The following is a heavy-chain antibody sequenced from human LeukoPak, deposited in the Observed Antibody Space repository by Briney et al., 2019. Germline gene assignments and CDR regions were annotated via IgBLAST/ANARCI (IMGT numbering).Heavy chain of an antibody. J-gene: IGHJ5*02. Sequence: GGALRLSCAASGFTFSNYWMHWVRQAPGNGRVWVSRINSDGINTSYADSVKGRFTISRDNAKNTLNLEMNSLRAEDTAVYYCARDLGQYYDTSDNWFDPWGQGTLVTVSS. CDR2: INSDGINT. CDR3: ARDLGQYYDTSDNWFDP. V-gene: IGHV3-74*01. D-gene: IGHD3-22*01. CDR1: GFTFSNYW.